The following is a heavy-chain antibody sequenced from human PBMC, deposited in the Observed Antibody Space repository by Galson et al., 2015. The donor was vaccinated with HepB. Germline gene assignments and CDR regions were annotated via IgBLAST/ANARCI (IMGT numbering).Heavy chain of an antibody. Sequence: SLRLSCAASGFTFSSYGMHWVRQAPGKGLEWVAVISYDGSNKYYADSVKGRFTISRDNSKNTLYLQMNSLRAEDTAVYYCANSKSEYQLLLLDYWGQGTLVTVSS. CDR2: ISYDGSNK. V-gene: IGHV3-30*18. J-gene: IGHJ4*02. D-gene: IGHD2-2*01. CDR3: ANSKSEYQLLLLDY. CDR1: GFTFSSYG.